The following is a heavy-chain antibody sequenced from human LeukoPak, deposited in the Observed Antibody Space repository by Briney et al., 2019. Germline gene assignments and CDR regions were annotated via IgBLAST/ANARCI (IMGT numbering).Heavy chain of an antibody. V-gene: IGHV1-58*01. J-gene: IGHJ4*02. Sequence: ASVKVSCKASGFTFNSFAVQWVRQVPGQSLEWMGWIVVGSGDTNYAQKFQERVTISRDMSTGAVYMDLRSLRAEDTAVYYCARGRVVDNQYSEFGYWGQGTLVTVSS. CDR3: ARGRVVDNQYSEFGY. CDR1: GFTFNSFA. D-gene: IGHD1-14*01. CDR2: IVVGSGDT.